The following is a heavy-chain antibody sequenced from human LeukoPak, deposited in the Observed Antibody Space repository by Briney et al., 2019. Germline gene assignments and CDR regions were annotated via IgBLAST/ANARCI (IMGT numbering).Heavy chain of an antibody. CDR2: INHSRST. Sequence: PSETLTLTCAVSGGSISSGGYPWSRIRQPPGQGLEWIGEINHSRSTNYNPALKSRATISVDTSKNQFSLKLRSVTAADTAVYYCARRLQRIYYYDSSGYYYPVDYYYGMDVWGQGTTVTVSS. V-gene: IGHV4-34*01. CDR1: GGSISSGGYP. CDR3: ARRLQRIYYYDSSGYYYPVDYYYGMDV. D-gene: IGHD3-22*01. J-gene: IGHJ6*02.